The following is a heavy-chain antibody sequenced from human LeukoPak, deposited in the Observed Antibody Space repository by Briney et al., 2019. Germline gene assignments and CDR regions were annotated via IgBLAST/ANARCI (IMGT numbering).Heavy chain of an antibody. CDR3: ARAFDSSGYNSGY. CDR2: ISRSSSYI. V-gene: IGHV3-21*01. D-gene: IGHD3-22*01. CDR1: GFTFSDYS. J-gene: IGHJ4*02. Sequence: PGGSLRLSCAASGFTFSDYSMNWVRQAPGKGLEWVSSISRSSSYIHYADSVKGRFTISRDNAKKSLFLQMNSLRDEDTAIYYCARAFDSSGYNSGYWGQGTLVTVPS.